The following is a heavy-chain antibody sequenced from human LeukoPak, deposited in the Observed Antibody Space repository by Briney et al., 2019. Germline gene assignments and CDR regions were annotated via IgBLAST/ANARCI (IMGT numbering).Heavy chain of an antibody. J-gene: IGHJ5*02. D-gene: IGHD6-13*01. CDR3: ARDLSSSFNWFDP. CDR1: GFTFSSYS. CDR2: INTGSSTM. V-gene: IGHV3-48*04. Sequence: GGSLRLSCAASGFTFSSYSMNWVRQAPGKGLEWVSYINTGSSTMYYADSVKGRFTISRDNAKNSLYLQMNSLRAEDTAVYYCARDLSSSFNWFDPWGQGTLVTVSS.